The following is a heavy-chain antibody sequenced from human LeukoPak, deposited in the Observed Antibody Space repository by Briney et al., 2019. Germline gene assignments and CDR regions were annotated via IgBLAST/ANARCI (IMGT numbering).Heavy chain of an antibody. V-gene: IGHV4-39*07. Sequence: PSETLSLTCTVSGGSISSSSYYWGWIRQPPGKGLEWIGSIYHSGSTYYNSSLKSRVTISVDTSKNQFSLKLSSVTAADTAVYYCARVRIDYYDSIFDYWGQGTLVTVSS. CDR2: IYHSGST. CDR3: ARVRIDYYDSIFDY. D-gene: IGHD3-22*01. J-gene: IGHJ4*02. CDR1: GGSISSSSYY.